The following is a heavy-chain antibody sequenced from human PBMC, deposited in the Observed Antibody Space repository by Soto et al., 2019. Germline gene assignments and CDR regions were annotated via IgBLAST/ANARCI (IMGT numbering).Heavy chain of an antibody. D-gene: IGHD6-6*01. CDR1: GGSISSGGYY. V-gene: IGHV4-31*03. J-gene: IGHJ5*02. Sequence: SETLSLTCTVSGGSISSGGYYWSWIRQHPGKGLEWIGYIYYSGSTYYNPSLKSRVTISVDTSKNQFSLKLSSVTAADTAVYYCARDRQEYSSSSRSGNWFDPWGQGTLVTVSS. CDR2: IYYSGST. CDR3: ARDRQEYSSSSRSGNWFDP.